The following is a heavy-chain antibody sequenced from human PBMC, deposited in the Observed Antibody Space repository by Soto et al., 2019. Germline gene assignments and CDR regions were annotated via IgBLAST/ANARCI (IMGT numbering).Heavy chain of an antibody. J-gene: IGHJ6*02. CDR3: ARRFGIAARLGYYYGMDV. V-gene: IGHV5-51*01. CDR2: IYPGDSDT. D-gene: IGHD6-6*01. CDR1: GYSFTSYW. Sequence: LGESLKISCKGSGYSFTSYWIGWVRQMPGKGLEWMGIIYPGDSDTRYSPSFQGQVTISADKSISTAYLQWSSLKASDTAMYYCARRFGIAARLGYYYGMDVWGQGTTVTVSS.